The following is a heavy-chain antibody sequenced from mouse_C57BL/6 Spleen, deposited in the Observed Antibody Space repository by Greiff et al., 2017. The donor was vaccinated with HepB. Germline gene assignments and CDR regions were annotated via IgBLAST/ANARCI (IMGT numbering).Heavy chain of an antibody. Sequence: VKLVESDAELVKPGASVKISCKVSGYTFTDHTIHWMKQRPEQGLEWIGYIYPRDGSTKYNEKFKGKATLTSDKSSSTAYMQLNSLTSEDSAVYFCARRISREWYFDVWGTGTTVTVSS. J-gene: IGHJ1*03. V-gene: IGHV1-78*01. CDR1: GYTFTDHT. CDR3: ARRISREWYFDV. CDR2: IYPRDGST.